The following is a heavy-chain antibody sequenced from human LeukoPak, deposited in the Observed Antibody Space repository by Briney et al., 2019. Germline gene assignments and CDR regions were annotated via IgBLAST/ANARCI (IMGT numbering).Heavy chain of an antibody. CDR2: IFATGTT. Sequence: SETLSLTCTVSGGSTRTYYWSWFGQLPGKGREGMGDIFATGTTNYNPSLNRRVTVSVATSKNQFTRKLISGTASDTALYHCARHVKQQLVQPCFDHWGRGTLVTVSS. V-gene: IGHV4-4*09. CDR3: ARHVKQQLVQPCFDH. D-gene: IGHD6-13*01. J-gene: IGHJ5*02. CDR1: GGSTRTYY.